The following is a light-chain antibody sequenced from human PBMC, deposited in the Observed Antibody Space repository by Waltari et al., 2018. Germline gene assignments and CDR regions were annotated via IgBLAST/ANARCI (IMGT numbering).Light chain of an antibody. CDR3: QQYYDTPLS. J-gene: IGKJ4*01. CDR1: KTIFYGSNNKNY. V-gene: IGKV4-1*01. CDR2: WES. Sequence: DIVMTQSPDSLAVSLGERTTINCKSSKTIFYGSNNKNYLAWYQQKPRQPPRLLLYWESTRESGVPDRFRGSGSGTDFTLTISSLQAEDVAVYYCQQYYDTPLSFGGGTKVEIK.